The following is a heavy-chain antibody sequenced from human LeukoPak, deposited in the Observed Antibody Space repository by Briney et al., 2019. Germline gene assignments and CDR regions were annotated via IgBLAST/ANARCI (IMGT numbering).Heavy chain of an antibody. D-gene: IGHD5-24*01. Sequence: GGSLRLSCAASGFTFSSYAMHWVRQAPGKGLEWVAVISYDGSNKYYADSVKGRFTISRDNSKNTLYLQMNSLRAEDTAVYYCARDRSRDGYKALDYWGQGTLVTVPS. CDR1: GFTFSSYA. V-gene: IGHV3-30-3*01. CDR3: ARDRSRDGYKALDY. J-gene: IGHJ4*02. CDR2: ISYDGSNK.